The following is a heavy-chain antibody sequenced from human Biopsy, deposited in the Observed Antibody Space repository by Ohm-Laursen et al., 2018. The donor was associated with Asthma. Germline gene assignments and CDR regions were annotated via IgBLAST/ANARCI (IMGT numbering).Heavy chain of an antibody. Sequence: SLRFSCTASGFTVSRDHMFWVRQAPGKGLEWVSVIYSGGTSDTADSVRGRFTISRDFYKNTLYLQMDSLRAEDTAIYFCARVLDGSSWGPFYFFTLDVWGQGTPVAVSS. CDR1: GFTVSRDH. J-gene: IGHJ6*02. V-gene: IGHV3-53*01. D-gene: IGHD6-13*01. CDR3: ARVLDGSSWGPFYFFTLDV. CDR2: IYSGGTS.